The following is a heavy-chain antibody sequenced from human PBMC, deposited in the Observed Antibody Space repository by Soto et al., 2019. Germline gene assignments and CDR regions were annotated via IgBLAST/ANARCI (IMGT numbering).Heavy chain of an antibody. CDR1: GGTFSSYA. D-gene: IGHD2-2*01. CDR2: IIPIFGTA. Sequence: ASVKVSCKASGGTFSSYAISWVRQAPGQGFEWMGGIIPIFGTANYAQKFQGRVTITADESTSTAYMELSSLRSEDTAVYYCARGPFVVVVPAAEYYFDYWGQGTLVTVS. V-gene: IGHV1-69*13. J-gene: IGHJ4*02. CDR3: ARGPFVVVVPAAEYYFDY.